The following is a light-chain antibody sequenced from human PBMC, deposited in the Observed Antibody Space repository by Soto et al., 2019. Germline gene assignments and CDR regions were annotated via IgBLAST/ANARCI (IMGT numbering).Light chain of an antibody. J-gene: IGLJ7*01. CDR1: SSDVGGYNY. CDR3: SSYTSSNTLV. Sequence: QSALTQPASVSGSPGQSITISCTGTSSDVGGYNYVSWYQQSPGKAPTLMIYDVSNRPSGVSNRFSGSKSGNTASLIISGLQAEDEADYYCSSYTSSNTLVFGGGTQLTVL. CDR2: DVS. V-gene: IGLV2-14*01.